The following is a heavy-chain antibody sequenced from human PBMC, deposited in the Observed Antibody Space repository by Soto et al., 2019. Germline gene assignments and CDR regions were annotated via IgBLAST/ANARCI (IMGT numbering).Heavy chain of an antibody. CDR1: GYTFTSYG. CDR2: ISAYNGNT. Sequence: GASVKVSCKASGYTFTSYGISWVRQAPGQGLEWMGWISAYNGNTNYAQKLQGRVTMTTDTSTSTAYMELRSLRSDDTAVYYCASEILGYCSSTRCRPNYYYYGMDVWGQGTTVTVSS. J-gene: IGHJ6*02. V-gene: IGHV1-18*01. CDR3: ASEILGYCSSTRCRPNYYYYGMDV. D-gene: IGHD2-2*01.